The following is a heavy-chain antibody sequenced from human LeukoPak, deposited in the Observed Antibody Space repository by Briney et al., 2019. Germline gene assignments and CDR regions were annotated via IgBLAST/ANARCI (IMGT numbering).Heavy chain of an antibody. CDR3: ARQGTSGSYLTGLDV. Sequence: SQTLSLTCTVSSGSISTYYWSWIRQSPGKGLEWVGYIFHSGSTTYNPSLSSRLTISVDTSKNQFSLELRSVTAADTAVYYCARQGTSGSYLTGLDVWGQGTTVTVSS. D-gene: IGHD3-22*01. J-gene: IGHJ6*02. CDR2: IFHSGST. V-gene: IGHV4-59*08. CDR1: SGSISTYY.